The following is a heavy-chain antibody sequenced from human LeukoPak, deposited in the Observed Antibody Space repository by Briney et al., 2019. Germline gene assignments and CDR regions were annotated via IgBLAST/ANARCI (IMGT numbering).Heavy chain of an antibody. D-gene: IGHD3-16*01. CDR2: IYTTGST. CDR1: GGSISNHY. J-gene: IGHJ4*02. Sequence: PSETLSLTCTVSGGSISNHYCSWIRQPAGKGLEWIGRIYTTGSTNYNPSLKSRVTMSVDTSKNQFSLNLNSVTAADTAVYYCARVGGSPYYFDYWGQGALVTVSS. CDR3: ARVGGSPYYFDY. V-gene: IGHV4-4*07.